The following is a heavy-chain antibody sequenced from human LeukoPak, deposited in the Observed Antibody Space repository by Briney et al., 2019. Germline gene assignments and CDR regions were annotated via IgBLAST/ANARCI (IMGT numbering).Heavy chain of an antibody. CDR1: GGTFSSYA. D-gene: IGHD3-10*01. Sequence: SVNVSCKASGGTFSSYAISWVRQAPGQGLEWMGGIIPIFGTANYAQKFQGRVTITADESTSTAYMELSSLRSEDTAVYYCATRGSGEEDRTSPFDYWGQGTLVTVSS. V-gene: IGHV1-69*13. J-gene: IGHJ4*02. CDR2: IIPIFGTA. CDR3: ATRGSGEEDRTSPFDY.